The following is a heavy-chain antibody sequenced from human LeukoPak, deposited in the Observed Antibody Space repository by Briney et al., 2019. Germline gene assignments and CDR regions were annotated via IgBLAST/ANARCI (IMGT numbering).Heavy chain of an antibody. CDR2: INHSGST. Sequence: SETLSLTCAVYGGSFSGYYWSWIRQPPGKGLEWIGEINHSGSTNYNPSLKSRVTISVDTSKNQFSLKLSSVTAADTAVYYCARGGDWVTFDYWGQGTLVTVSS. V-gene: IGHV4-34*01. CDR3: ARGGDWVTFDY. CDR1: GGSFSGYY. J-gene: IGHJ4*02. D-gene: IGHD3-9*01.